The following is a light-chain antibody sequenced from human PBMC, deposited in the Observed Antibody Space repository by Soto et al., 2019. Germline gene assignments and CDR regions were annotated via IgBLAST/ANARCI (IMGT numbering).Light chain of an antibody. CDR3: RQRYNWPLT. Sequence: IVLTQSPATLSLSPGERATLSCKASQSISNSLGWFQQKPGQAPRLLIDDASYRATGIPARFTGCGSGSDFTLTISSLEPEDFGVYYCRQRYNWPLTFGGGTKVDIK. J-gene: IGKJ4*01. V-gene: IGKV3-11*01. CDR2: DAS. CDR1: QSISNS.